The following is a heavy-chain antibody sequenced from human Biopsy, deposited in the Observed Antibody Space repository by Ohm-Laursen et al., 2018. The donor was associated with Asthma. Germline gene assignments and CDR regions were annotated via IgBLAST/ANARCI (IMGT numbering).Heavy chain of an antibody. D-gene: IGHD7-27*01. CDR2: VIPIYGTT. V-gene: IGHV1-69*01. CDR3: ARGSKIGRPRLVFNWVRTDYYYSLDV. CDR1: GDIFSSFG. J-gene: IGHJ6*02. Sequence: SSVKVSCKASGDIFSSFGIKWVRLAPGQGLEWMGGVIPIYGTTHTAQKFQGRVTITADESTSTAYTELTSLRPDDTAVYYCARGSKIGRPRLVFNWVRTDYYYSLDVWGQGTTVTVSS.